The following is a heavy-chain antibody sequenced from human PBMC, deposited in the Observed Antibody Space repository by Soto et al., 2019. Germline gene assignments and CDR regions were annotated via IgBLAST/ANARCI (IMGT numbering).Heavy chain of an antibody. D-gene: IGHD4-17*01. Sequence: QVQLQESGPGLVKPSETLSLTCTVSGGSTSTYYWSWIRQPPGKGLEWIGYIYYRGSTNYNPSLKSGVTISVDASKNQVSRKLSSLTAADTAVYYWARGTTYQDWFDPWGQGTLVTIFS. V-gene: IGHV4-59*12. CDR2: IYYRGST. CDR1: GGSTSTYY. J-gene: IGHJ5*02. CDR3: ARGTTYQDWFDP.